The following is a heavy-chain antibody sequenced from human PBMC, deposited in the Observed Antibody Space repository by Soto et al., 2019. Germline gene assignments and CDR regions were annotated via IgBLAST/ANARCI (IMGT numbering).Heavy chain of an antibody. CDR3: ARSVCSGSPEFDY. CDR1: GASITRDGYY. Sequence: SETLSLTCTVSGASITRDGYYWSWLRQHPGKGLEWIGHIYYSGNTYYDLSLGRRLTISVDTSKNQFSLRLTSVTAADTAVYYWARSVCSGSPEFDYCGQGTLVTFSS. D-gene: IGHD3-10*02. J-gene: IGHJ4*02. V-gene: IGHV4-31*03. CDR2: IYYSGNT.